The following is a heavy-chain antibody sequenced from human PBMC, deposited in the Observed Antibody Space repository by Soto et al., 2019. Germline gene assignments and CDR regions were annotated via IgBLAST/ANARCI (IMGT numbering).Heavy chain of an antibody. J-gene: IGHJ4*02. CDR2: ISDSGGSA. CDR1: GFTFSGYA. V-gene: IGHV3-23*01. Sequence: GGSLRLSCAASGFTFSGYAISWVRQAPGKGLEWVSGISDSGGSAYYADSVKGRFTISRDNSKNTLYLQMNSLRAEDTAVYYCAKDVSYGGKRPYYFDYWGQGTLVTVSS. D-gene: IGHD4-17*01. CDR3: AKDVSYGGKRPYYFDY.